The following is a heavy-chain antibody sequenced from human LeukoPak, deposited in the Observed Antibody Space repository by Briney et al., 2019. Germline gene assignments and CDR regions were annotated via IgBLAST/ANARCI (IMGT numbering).Heavy chain of an antibody. D-gene: IGHD3-3*01. CDR2: IYYSGST. CDR3: ARDWRAAGFGGRNWFDP. CDR1: GGSISSYY. V-gene: IGHV4-59*01. Sequence: SETLSLTCTVSGGSISSYYCSWIRQPPGKGLEWIGNIYYSGSTNYNPSLKSRVTMSVDTSKNQFSLKLSSVTAADTAVYYCARDWRAAGFGGRNWFDPWGQGTLVTVSS. J-gene: IGHJ5*02.